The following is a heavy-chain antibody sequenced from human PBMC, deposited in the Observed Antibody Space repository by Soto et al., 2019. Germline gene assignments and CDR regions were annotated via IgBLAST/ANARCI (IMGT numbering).Heavy chain of an antibody. CDR3: ARRYRSSPYIYYMEV. CDR2: IYYSGST. V-gene: IGHV4-59*08. CDR1: GGSISSYY. J-gene: IGHJ6*03. Sequence: SDTLSLTCTVSGGSISSYYWSWIRQPPGKGLEWIGYIYYSGSTNYNPSLKSRVTISVDTSKNQFSLKLSSVTAADTAVYYCARRYRSSPYIYYMEVWGKGTTVTVSS. D-gene: IGHD6-6*01.